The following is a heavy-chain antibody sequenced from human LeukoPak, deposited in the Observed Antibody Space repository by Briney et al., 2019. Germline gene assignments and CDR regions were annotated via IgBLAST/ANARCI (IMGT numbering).Heavy chain of an antibody. J-gene: IGHJ4*02. CDR1: GFTFNSYW. CDR2: IKQVGREK. Sequence: PGGSLRLSCAASGFTFNSYWMSWVRQAPGEGLEWVAYIKQVGREKYYVDCVEGLFTISRDNAKNSLYMQMNSLRAEDTAVYYCAREGCSGGSCYFDYWGQGTLVTVSS. CDR3: AREGCSGGSCYFDY. D-gene: IGHD2-15*01. V-gene: IGHV3-7*05.